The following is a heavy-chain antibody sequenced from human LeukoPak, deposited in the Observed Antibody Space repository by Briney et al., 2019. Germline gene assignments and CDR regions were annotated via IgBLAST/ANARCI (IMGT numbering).Heavy chain of an antibody. V-gene: IGHV3-7*01. CDR1: GFTFSSYW. CDR2: IKQDGSEK. CDR3: ARYRLRISKYYFDY. J-gene: IGHJ4*02. D-gene: IGHD1-1*01. Sequence: PGGSLRLSCAASGFTFSSYWMSWVRQAPGKGLEWVANIKQDGSEKYYVDSVKGRFTISRDNAKNSLYLQMNSLRAEDTAVYYCARYRLRISKYYFDYWGQGTLVTVSS.